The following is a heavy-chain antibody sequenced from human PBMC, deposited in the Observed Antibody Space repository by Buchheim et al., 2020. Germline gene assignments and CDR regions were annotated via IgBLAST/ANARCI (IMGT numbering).Heavy chain of an antibody. CDR1: GGSFSGYY. D-gene: IGHD4-11*01. J-gene: IGHJ4*02. Sequence: QVQLQQWGAGLLKPSETLSLTCAVYGGSFSGYYWSWIRQPPGKGLEWIGEINHSGSTNYNPSLKSRVTISVDTSKNQFSLKLSSVTAADAAVYYCARGVNPQYYFDYWGQGTL. CDR2: INHSGST. V-gene: IGHV4-34*01. CDR3: ARGVNPQYYFDY.